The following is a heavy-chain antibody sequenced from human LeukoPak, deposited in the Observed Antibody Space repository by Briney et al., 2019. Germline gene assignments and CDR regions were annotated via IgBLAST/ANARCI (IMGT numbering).Heavy chain of an antibody. CDR1: GYSISSGYY. CDR2: IYHSGNT. CDR3: ARLHWNSNY. V-gene: IGHV4-38-2*01. Sequence: KTSETLSLTCAVSGYSISSGYYWGWIRQPPGKGLEWIGSIYHSGNTYYNPSLKSRVTISVDTSKNQFSLKLTSVTAADTAVYYCARLHWNSNYWGQGTLVTVSS. D-gene: IGHD1-7*01. J-gene: IGHJ4*02.